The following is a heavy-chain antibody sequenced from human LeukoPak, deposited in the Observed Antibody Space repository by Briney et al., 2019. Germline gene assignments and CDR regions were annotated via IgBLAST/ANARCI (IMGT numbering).Heavy chain of an antibody. Sequence: SETLSLTCTVSGGSISSYYWSWIRQPPGKGLEWIGYIYYSGSTNYNPSLKSRLTISVDTSKNKFSLKVSSVTAADTAVYYCERIKFPRGWLTYYYFDYWGQGTLVTVSS. V-gene: IGHV4-59*01. CDR2: IYYSGST. CDR3: ERIKFPRGWLTYYYFDY. J-gene: IGHJ4*02. D-gene: IGHD5-24*01. CDR1: GGSISSYY.